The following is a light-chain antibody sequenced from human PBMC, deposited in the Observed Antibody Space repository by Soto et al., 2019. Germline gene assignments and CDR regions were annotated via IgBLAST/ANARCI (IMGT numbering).Light chain of an antibody. CDR3: SSYTSSSTLDV. J-gene: IGLJ1*01. CDR2: DVS. V-gene: IGLV2-14*03. CDR1: SSDVGGYNY. Sequence: QSALTQPASVSGSPGQSITISCTGTSSDVGGYNYASWYQHHPGKAPKLMIYDVSNRPSGVSSRFSGSKSGNTASLTISGLQAEDEADYYCSSYTSSSTLDVFGTGTKLTVL.